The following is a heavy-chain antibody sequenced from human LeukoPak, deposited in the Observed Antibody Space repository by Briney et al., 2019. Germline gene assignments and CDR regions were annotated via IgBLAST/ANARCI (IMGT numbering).Heavy chain of an antibody. CDR2: ISAYNGNT. J-gene: IGHJ4*02. Sequence: ASVKVSCKASGYTFTSYGISWVRQAPGQGLEWMGWISAYNGNTNYAQKLQGRVTMTTDTSTSTAYMELRSLRSDDTAVYYCARARGHTIFGVVIIEVGDYWGQGTLVTVSS. V-gene: IGHV1-18*01. CDR3: ARARGHTIFGVVIIEVGDY. D-gene: IGHD3-3*01. CDR1: GYTFTSYG.